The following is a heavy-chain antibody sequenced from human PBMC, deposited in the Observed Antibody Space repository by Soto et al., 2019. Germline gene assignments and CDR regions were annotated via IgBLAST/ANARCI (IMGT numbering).Heavy chain of an antibody. Sequence: GGSLRLSCAASGVTFSSYGMHWVRQAPGKGLEWVAVIWYDGSNKYYADSVKGRFTISRDNSKNTLYLQMNSLRAEDTAVYYCAKVPLNLGYCSGGSCYGFDYWGQGTLVTVPS. V-gene: IGHV3-33*06. D-gene: IGHD2-15*01. CDR2: IWYDGSNK. CDR1: GVTFSSYG. J-gene: IGHJ4*02. CDR3: AKVPLNLGYCSGGSCYGFDY.